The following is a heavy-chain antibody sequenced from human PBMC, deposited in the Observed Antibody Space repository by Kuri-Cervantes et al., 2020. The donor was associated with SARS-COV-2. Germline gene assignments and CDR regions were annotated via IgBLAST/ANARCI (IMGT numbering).Heavy chain of an antibody. Sequence: GESLKISCAVPGFTFRSYWMSWVRQAPGKGLEYVANINQDGSATYYVDSVKGRFTISRDNTESSLYLQMNSLRAEDTAVYYCVCDTNRVKVYWGQGTLVTVSS. CDR2: INQDGSAT. CDR1: GFTFRSYW. D-gene: IGHD5-18*01. V-gene: IGHV3-7*02. CDR3: VCDTNRVKVY. J-gene: IGHJ4*02.